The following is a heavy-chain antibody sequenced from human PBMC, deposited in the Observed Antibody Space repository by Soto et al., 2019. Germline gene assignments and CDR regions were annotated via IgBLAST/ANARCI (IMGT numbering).Heavy chain of an antibody. CDR3: AREGWGSLLDH. D-gene: IGHD7-27*01. CDR1: GFSFSTYW. Sequence: EVQLVESGGGLVQPGESLRLSCAVSGFSFSTYWMAWVRQAPGKGLEWVAHIRPDGSQTDHVDSVRGRFSISRDNAKNSLYLHMNRLRGEGTAVYYCAREGWGSLLDHWGLGTLVTVSS. CDR2: IRPDGSQT. V-gene: IGHV3-7*04. J-gene: IGHJ4*02.